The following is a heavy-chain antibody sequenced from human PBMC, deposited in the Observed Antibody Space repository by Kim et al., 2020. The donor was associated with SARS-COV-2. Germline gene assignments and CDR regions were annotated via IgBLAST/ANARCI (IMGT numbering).Heavy chain of an antibody. V-gene: IGHV1-2*06. CDR2: NNPNSGGT. D-gene: IGHD3-10*02. Sequence: ASVKVSCKASGYTFTGYYMHWVRQAPGQGLEWMGRNNPNSGGTNYAQKFQGRVTMTRDTSISTAYMELSRLRSDDTAVYYCARDGSYDYYVSNWFDPWGQGTLVTVSS. CDR3: ARDGSYDYYVSNWFDP. CDR1: GYTFTGYY. J-gene: IGHJ5*02.